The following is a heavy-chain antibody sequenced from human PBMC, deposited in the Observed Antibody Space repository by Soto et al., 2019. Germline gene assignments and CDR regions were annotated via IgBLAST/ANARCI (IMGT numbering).Heavy chain of an antibody. V-gene: IGHV1-2*04. CDR1: GYTFTGYY. CDR2: INPNSGGT. Sequence: QVQLVQSGAEVKKPGASVKVSCKASGYTFTGYYMHWVRQAPGQGLEWMGWINPNSGGTNYAQKFQGWVTMTRDTSISTAYRELSRLRSDDTAVYYCARGGGYYDSSGYVTRSGGMDVWGQGTTVTVSS. D-gene: IGHD3-22*01. J-gene: IGHJ6*02. CDR3: ARGGGYYDSSGYVTRSGGMDV.